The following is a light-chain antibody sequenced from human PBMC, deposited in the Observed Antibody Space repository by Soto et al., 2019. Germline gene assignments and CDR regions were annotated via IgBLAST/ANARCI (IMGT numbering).Light chain of an antibody. CDR2: DVS. CDR3: SSYSSTNTHV. V-gene: IGLV2-14*03. CDR1: SSDVGGYNY. J-gene: IGLJ1*01. Sequence: QSALTQPASVSGSPGQSITISCTGTSSDVGGYNYVSWYQQHPGKAPEVMIYDVSNRPSGVSNRFSGSKSGNTASLTISGLQAEDEADYYCSSYSSTNTHVFGTGTKLTVL.